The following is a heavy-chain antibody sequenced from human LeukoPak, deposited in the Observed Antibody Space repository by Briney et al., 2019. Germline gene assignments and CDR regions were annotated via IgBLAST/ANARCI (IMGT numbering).Heavy chain of an antibody. J-gene: IGHJ5*02. Sequence: NPSETLSLTCTVSGGSISSYYWSWLRQPAGKGLEWIGRIYTSGSTNYNPSLKSRVTMSVDTSKNQFSLKLSSVTAADTAVYYCAKSLYGSGSYYNWFDPWGQGTLVTVSS. D-gene: IGHD3-10*01. CDR2: IYTSGST. V-gene: IGHV4-4*07. CDR3: AKSLYGSGSYYNWFDP. CDR1: GGSISSYY.